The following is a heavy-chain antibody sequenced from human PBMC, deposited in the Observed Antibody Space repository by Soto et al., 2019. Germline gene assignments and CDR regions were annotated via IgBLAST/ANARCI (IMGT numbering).Heavy chain of an antibody. V-gene: IGHV4-39*01. CDR1: GGSISTTSYY. J-gene: IGHJ4*02. Sequence: QLQLQESGPGLVKPSETLSLTCTVPGGSISTTSYYWGWIRQPPGKGLEWIGSIYYSGSTYYNPSLKSRVPISVDLSKNQFSLKVSSVTAEDTALYYCARHGDYSDDPSYLSFDYWGQGTLVTVSS. CDR2: IYYSGST. D-gene: IGHD4-17*01. CDR3: ARHGDYSDDPSYLSFDY.